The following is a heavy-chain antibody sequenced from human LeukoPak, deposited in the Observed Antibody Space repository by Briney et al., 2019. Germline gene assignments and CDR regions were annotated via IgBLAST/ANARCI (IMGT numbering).Heavy chain of an antibody. D-gene: IGHD2-2*01. J-gene: IGHJ4*02. CDR2: INHSGST. V-gene: IGHV4-34*01. CDR1: GGSFSGYY. CDR3: ARAWGCSSTSCYPYFDY. Sequence: PSESLSLTCAVYGGSFSGYYWSWIRRPPGKGLEWIGEINHSGSTNYNPSLKSRVTISVDTSKNQFSLKLSSVTAADTAVYYCARAWGCSSTSCYPYFDYWGQGTLVTVSS.